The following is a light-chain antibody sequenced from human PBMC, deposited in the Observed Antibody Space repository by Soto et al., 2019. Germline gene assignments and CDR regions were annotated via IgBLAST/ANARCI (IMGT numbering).Light chain of an antibody. Sequence: EFVLTQSPGTLSLSPGERATLSCRASQTVRNNYLAWYQQKPGQAPRLLIYDASSRATGTPDRFSGGGSGTDFTLTISRLEPEDFAVYYCQQFSSYPLTLGGGTKVEIK. CDR1: QTVRNNY. J-gene: IGKJ4*01. CDR3: QQFSSYPLT. V-gene: IGKV3-20*01. CDR2: DAS.